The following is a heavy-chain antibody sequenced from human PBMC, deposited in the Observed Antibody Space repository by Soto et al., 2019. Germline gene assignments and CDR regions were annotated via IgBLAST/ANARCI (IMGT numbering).Heavy chain of an antibody. Sequence: SETLSLTCAVYGGSFSGYYWSWIRQPPGKGLEWIGEINHSGSTNYNPSLKSRVTISVDTSKNQFSLKLSSVTAADTAVYYCARVYDGMDVWGQGTTVTVSS. CDR3: ARVYDGMDV. CDR1: GGSFSGYY. V-gene: IGHV4-34*01. J-gene: IGHJ6*02. CDR2: INHSGST.